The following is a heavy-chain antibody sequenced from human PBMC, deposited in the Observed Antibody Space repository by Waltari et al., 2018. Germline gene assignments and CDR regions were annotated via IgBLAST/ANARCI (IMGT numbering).Heavy chain of an antibody. CDR2: LNPDSGDA. CDR1: GYYSGSYF. V-gene: IGHV1-2*02. CDR3: ATLHRCTSTACHFLLHDR. J-gene: IGHJ5*02. Sequence: QLLLLQSGAEAKKPGASFKVSCSTSGYYSGSYFLHWLRRAPGQGLAWMGWLNPDSGDASFVQKFRDRVAVTRDTSVNTAYRERADLTPADTAVYYWATLHRCTSTACHFLLHDRWGQGTQVTVS. D-gene: IGHD2-2*01.